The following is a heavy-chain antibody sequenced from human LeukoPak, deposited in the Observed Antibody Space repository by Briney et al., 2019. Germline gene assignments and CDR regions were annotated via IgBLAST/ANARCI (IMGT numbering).Heavy chain of an antibody. V-gene: IGHV4-4*07. CDR3: ARDRYDYVWGSYRYTFDP. J-gene: IGHJ5*02. Sequence: SETLSLTCTVSGGSISSYYWSWIRQPAGKGLEWIGRIYTSGSTNYNPSLESRVTMSVDTSKNQFSLKLSSVTAADTAVYYCARDRYDYVWGSYRYTFDPWGQGTLVTVSS. CDR2: IYTSGST. CDR1: GGSISSYY. D-gene: IGHD3-16*02.